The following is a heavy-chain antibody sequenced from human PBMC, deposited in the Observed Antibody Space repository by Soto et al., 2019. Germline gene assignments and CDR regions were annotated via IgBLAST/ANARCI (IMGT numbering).Heavy chain of an antibody. V-gene: IGHV4-30-2*01. CDR2: IYHSGGT. J-gene: IGHJ4*02. CDR3: ARDSRSGYYLEY. Sequence: QLQLQESGSGLVKPSQTLSLTCAVSGDSISSGGYSCNWIRQPPGKGLEWIGYIYHSGGTDYNPSLKSRVTITVDSSNNQFYLKVNSVTAADTAVYYCARDSRSGYYLEYWGQGTLVTVSS. CDR1: GDSISSGGYS. D-gene: IGHD3-22*01.